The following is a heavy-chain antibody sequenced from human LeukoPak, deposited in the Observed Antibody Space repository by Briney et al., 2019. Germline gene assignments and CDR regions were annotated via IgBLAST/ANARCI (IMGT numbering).Heavy chain of an antibody. J-gene: IGHJ4*02. Sequence: GRSLRLSCAASGFTFSRNWMHWVRQAPGKGLVWVSRINNEGRSTSYADSVKGRFTISRDNAKNTLYLQMNSLRAEDTAVYYCASTYSFDSSGYYPFDYWDQGTLVTVSS. D-gene: IGHD3-22*01. CDR2: INNEGRST. CDR3: ASTYSFDSSGYYPFDY. V-gene: IGHV3-74*01. CDR1: GFTFSRNW.